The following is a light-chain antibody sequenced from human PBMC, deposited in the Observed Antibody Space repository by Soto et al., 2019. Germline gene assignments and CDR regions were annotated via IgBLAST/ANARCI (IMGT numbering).Light chain of an antibody. CDR1: QVISKD. J-gene: IGKJ4*01. CDR2: AAS. Sequence: AIQMTQSPSSLSASVGDRVTITCRASQVISKDLGWYQLRPGKAPRLLIYAASSLHAGVPSRFSGSGSGTDFTLTISSLQPEDFATYYCLQDHNYPLTFGGGTKVDIK. CDR3: LQDHNYPLT. V-gene: IGKV1-6*02.